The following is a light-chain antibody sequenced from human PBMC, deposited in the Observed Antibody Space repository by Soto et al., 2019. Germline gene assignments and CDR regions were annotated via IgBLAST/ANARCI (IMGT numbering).Light chain of an antibody. CDR1: QSISSSY. V-gene: IGKV3-20*01. Sequence: EIVLTQSPGTLSLSPGKRATLSCRASQSISSSYLAWYQQRPGQAPRLLIYGASSRATGIPDRFSGSGSGTDFTLTIGRLETEDFAVYYCQQYGSSSWTFGQGTKVDIK. J-gene: IGKJ1*01. CDR2: GAS. CDR3: QQYGSSSWT.